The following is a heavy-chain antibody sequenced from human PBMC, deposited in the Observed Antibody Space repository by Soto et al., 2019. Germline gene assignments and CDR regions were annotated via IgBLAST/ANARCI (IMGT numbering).Heavy chain of an antibody. Sequence: EAQLLESGGSLVQPGGSLRLSCAASGFRFSSYAMNWVRQAPGKGLEWVSSISGIGDDSYYADSVKGRFAISRDNSKTTLFLQMNSLRAEDTALYYCAKESTIRIGVPSDGMDVWGQGTTVVVSS. J-gene: IGHJ6*02. CDR1: GFRFSSYA. V-gene: IGHV3-23*01. D-gene: IGHD2-8*01. CDR3: AKESTIRIGVPSDGMDV. CDR2: ISGIGDDS.